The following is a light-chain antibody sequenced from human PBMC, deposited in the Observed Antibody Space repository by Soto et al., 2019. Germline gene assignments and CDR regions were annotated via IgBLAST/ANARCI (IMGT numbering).Light chain of an antibody. J-gene: IGLJ1*01. CDR3: SSYTSSSTNYV. Sequence: QSALTQPASVSGSPGQSITISCTGTSSDVGGYNYVSWYQQHPGKAPKLMIYDVSNRPSGVSNHFSGSKSGNTASLTISGLQAEDEADYYCSSYTSSSTNYVFGTGTKLTVL. V-gene: IGLV2-14*01. CDR2: DVS. CDR1: SSDVGGYNY.